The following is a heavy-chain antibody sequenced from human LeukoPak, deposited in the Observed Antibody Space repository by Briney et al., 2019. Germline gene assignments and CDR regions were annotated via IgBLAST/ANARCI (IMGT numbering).Heavy chain of an antibody. CDR1: GFTVSSSH. Sequence: QSGGSLRLSCAASGFTVSSSHMVWVRQAPGKGLEWVSVTYTGGNSYYADSVKGRFIISRDISKNTLYLQMNSLRAEDSALYYCARGGRGSAAVVSPRSFDIWGQGTMVTVSS. CDR3: ARGGRGSAAVVSPRSFDI. CDR2: TYTGGNS. J-gene: IGHJ3*02. D-gene: IGHD3-22*01. V-gene: IGHV3-53*01.